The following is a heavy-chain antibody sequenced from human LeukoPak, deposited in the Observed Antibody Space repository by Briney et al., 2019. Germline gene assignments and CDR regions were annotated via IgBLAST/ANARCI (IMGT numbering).Heavy chain of an antibody. D-gene: IGHD6-19*01. CDR3: ARETPRQWLVGYYFDY. Sequence: AASVKVSCKASGYTFTGYYMHWVRQAPGQGLEWMGWINPNSGGTNYAQKFQGRVTMTRDTSISTAYMELSRLRSDDTAVYYCARETPRQWLVGYYFDYWGQGTLVTVSS. CDR2: INPNSGGT. CDR1: GYTFTGYY. J-gene: IGHJ4*02. V-gene: IGHV1-2*02.